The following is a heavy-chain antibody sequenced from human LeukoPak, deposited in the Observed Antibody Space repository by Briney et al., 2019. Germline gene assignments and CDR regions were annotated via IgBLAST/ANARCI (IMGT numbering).Heavy chain of an antibody. D-gene: IGHD3-22*01. CDR3: ARDRGAYYYDSSGSPRTYNWFDP. Sequence: GGSLRLSCAASGFTFSSYSMNWVRQAPGKGLEWVSSISSSSSYIYYADSVKGRFTISRDNAKNSLYLQMNSLRAEDTAVYYCARDRGAYYYDSSGSPRTYNWFDPWGQGTLVTVSS. CDR2: ISSSSSYI. V-gene: IGHV3-21*01. CDR1: GFTFSSYS. J-gene: IGHJ5*02.